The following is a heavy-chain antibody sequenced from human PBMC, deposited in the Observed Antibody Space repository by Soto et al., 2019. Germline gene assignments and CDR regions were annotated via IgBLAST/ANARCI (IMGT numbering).Heavy chain of an antibody. CDR1: GFIFSSHR. D-gene: IGHD1-26*01. J-gene: IGHJ5*02. CDR2: IKQDGSEK. V-gene: IGHV3-7*04. CDR3: ARVVGAPNWFDP. Sequence: EVQLVASGGGLVQPGGSLRLSCAASGFIFSSHRMSWVRQAPGKGLEWVANIKQDGSEKYYVDSVKGRFTISRDNAKNSLNLQMNSLRAEDTAVYYCARVVGAPNWFDPWGQGTLVTVSS.